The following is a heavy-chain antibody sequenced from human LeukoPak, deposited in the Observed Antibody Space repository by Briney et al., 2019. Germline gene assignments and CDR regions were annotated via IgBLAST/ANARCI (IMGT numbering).Heavy chain of an antibody. CDR3: ERRPVGTTHCYY. J-gene: IGHJ4*02. V-gene: IGHV4-59*08. Sequence: KPSETLSLTCTVSGGSIRSYFWSWIRQPPGKGLEWIGYVYYSGSTNYNPSLKSRVTISVDTSKKQFSLKLSSVTAADTAVYYCERRPVGTTHCYYWRQGTLVTVSS. CDR1: GGSIRSYF. D-gene: IGHD1-1*01. CDR2: VYYSGST.